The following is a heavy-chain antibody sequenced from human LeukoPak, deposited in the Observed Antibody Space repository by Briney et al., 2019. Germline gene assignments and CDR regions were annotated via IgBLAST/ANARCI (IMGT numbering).Heavy chain of an antibody. V-gene: IGHV4-34*01. CDR3: ARVVGHSSSWQYYYYYYMDV. J-gene: IGHJ6*03. CDR2: INHSGST. CDR1: GGSFSGYY. Sequence: SETLSLTCAVYGGSFSGYYWSWIRQPPGKGLEWIGEINHSGSTNYNPSLKSRVTISVDTSKNQFSLKLSSVTAADTAVYYCARVVGHSSSWQYYYYYYMDVWGKGTRSPSP. D-gene: IGHD6-13*01.